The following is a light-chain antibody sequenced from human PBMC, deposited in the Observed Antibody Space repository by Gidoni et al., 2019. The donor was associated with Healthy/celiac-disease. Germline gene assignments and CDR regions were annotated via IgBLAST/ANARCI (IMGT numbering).Light chain of an antibody. CDR2: GAS. CDR1: QGVSSN. Sequence: EIVMTQSPATLSVSPGERATLSCRASQGVSSNLAWYRQKPGQAPRLLIYGASTRATGIPARFSGSGSGTEFTLTISSLQSEDFAVYYCQQYNNWPWTFGQGTKVEIK. CDR3: QQYNNWPWT. V-gene: IGKV3-15*01. J-gene: IGKJ1*01.